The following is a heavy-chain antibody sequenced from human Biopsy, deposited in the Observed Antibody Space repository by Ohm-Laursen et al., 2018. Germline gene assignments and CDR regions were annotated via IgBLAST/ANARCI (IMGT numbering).Heavy chain of an antibody. J-gene: IGHJ5*02. CDR2: INPHTGVT. D-gene: IGHD5/OR15-5a*01. CDR1: GYAFLDFH. V-gene: IGHV1-2*05. CDR3: ARPSGGVSTIGFDP. Sequence: ASVKVSCTASGYAFLDFHIHWVRQVPGQGLEWIGHINPHTGVTKYAQKFLDRITMTGDTSISTAYMDLSRLTSADTGIYYCARPSGGVSTIGFDPWGQGTLVIVSS.